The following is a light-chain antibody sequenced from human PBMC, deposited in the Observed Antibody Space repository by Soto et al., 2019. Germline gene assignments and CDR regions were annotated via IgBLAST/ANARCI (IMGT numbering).Light chain of an antibody. V-gene: IGKV3D-15*01. CDR1: QSVSSY. J-gene: IGKJ5*01. Sequence: EIVMTQSPATLSVSPGERATLSCRAGQSVSSYLAWYQQKPGQAPRLLIYDASNRATGIPARFSGSGSGTEFTLTISSLQSEDFATYYCQQYYSYPQAFGQGTRLEIK. CDR3: QQYYSYPQA. CDR2: DAS.